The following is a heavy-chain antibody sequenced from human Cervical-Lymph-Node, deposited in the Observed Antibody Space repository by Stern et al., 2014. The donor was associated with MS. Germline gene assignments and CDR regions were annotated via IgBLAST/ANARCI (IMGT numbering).Heavy chain of an antibody. Sequence: VQLVESGAEVKKPGASVKVSCQASGYTFTSNYMHWVRQAPGQGLEWMGIINPGGGATSYAQKFQGRVTMTRDTATSTVYMELSSLRSDDTAVYYCARDLPDDLAPTHPQYDCDYWGQGTLVTVSS. V-gene: IGHV1-46*03. CDR1: GYTFTSNY. D-gene: IGHD2-2*01. J-gene: IGHJ4*02. CDR2: INPGGGAT. CDR3: ARDLPDDLAPTHPQYDCDY.